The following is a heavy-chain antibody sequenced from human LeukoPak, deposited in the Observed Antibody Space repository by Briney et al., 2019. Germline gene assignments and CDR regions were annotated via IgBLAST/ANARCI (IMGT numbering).Heavy chain of an antibody. V-gene: IGHV3-21*01. CDR1: GFTFSSYS. Sequence: GGSLRLSCAASGFTFSSYSMNWVRQAPGKGLEWVSSISSSSSYIYYADSVKGRFTISRDNAKKSLYLQMNSLRAEDTAVYYCARRGDGYNFGAFDIWGQGTMVTVSS. CDR2: ISSSSSYI. J-gene: IGHJ3*02. CDR3: ARRGDGYNFGAFDI. D-gene: IGHD5-24*01.